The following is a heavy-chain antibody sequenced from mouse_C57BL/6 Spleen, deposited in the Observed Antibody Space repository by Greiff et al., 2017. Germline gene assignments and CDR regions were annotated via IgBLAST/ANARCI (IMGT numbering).Heavy chain of an antibody. J-gene: IGHJ3*01. CDR1: GYSITSGYY. V-gene: IGHV3-6*01. Sequence: VQLQQSGPGLVKPSQSLSLTCSVTGYSITSGYYWNWIRQFPGNKLEWMGYISYDGSNNYNPSLKNRISITRDTSKNQFFLKLNSVTTEDTATYYCARGDIYYDYAWFAYWGQGTLVTVSA. D-gene: IGHD2-4*01. CDR3: ARGDIYYDYAWFAY. CDR2: ISYDGSN.